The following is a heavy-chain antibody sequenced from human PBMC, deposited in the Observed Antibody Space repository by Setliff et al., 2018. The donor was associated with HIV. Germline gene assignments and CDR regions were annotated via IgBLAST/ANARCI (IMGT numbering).Heavy chain of an antibody. CDR1: GGTFSSYA. CDR3: ARVGYYGSGSYYGVGYYYMDV. V-gene: IGHV1-69*06. Sequence: ASVKVSCKASGGTFSSYAISWVRQAPGQGLEWMGRIIPIFGTANYAQKFQGRVTITADKSTSTAYMELSSLRSEDTAVYYCARVGYYGSGSYYGVGYYYMDVWGKGTTVTVSS. J-gene: IGHJ6*03. D-gene: IGHD3-10*01. CDR2: IIPIFGTA.